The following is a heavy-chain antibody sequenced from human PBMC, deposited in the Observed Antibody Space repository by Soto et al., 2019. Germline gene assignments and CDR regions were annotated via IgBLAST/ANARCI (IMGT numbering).Heavy chain of an antibody. D-gene: IGHD2-15*01. V-gene: IGHV3-23*01. CDR2: ISGSGGST. J-gene: IGHJ3*02. CDR3: AKPILLGYCSGGSCYHNAFDI. CDR1: GFTFSSYA. Sequence: GGSLRLSCAASGFTFSSYAMSWVRQAPGKGLEWVSAISGSGGSTYYADSVKGRFTISRDNSKNTLYLQMNSLRAEDTAVYYCAKPILLGYCSGGSCYHNAFDIWGQGTMVTVSS.